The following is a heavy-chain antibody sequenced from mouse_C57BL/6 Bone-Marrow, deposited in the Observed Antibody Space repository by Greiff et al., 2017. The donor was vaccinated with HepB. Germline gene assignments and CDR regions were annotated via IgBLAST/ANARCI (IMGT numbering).Heavy chain of an antibody. CDR3: AREKVYFDY. Sequence: EVQLVESGGGLVKPGGSLKLSCAASGFTFSDYGMHWVRQAPEKGLECVAYISSGSSTIYYADTVKGRFTISRDNAKNTLFLQMTSLRSEDTAMYYCAREKVYFDYWGQGTTLTVSS. J-gene: IGHJ2*01. CDR1: GFTFSDYG. CDR2: ISSGSSTI. V-gene: IGHV5-17*01. D-gene: IGHD1-3*01.